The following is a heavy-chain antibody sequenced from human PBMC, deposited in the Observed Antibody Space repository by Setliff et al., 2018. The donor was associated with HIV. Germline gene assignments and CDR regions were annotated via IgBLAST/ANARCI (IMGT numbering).Heavy chain of an antibody. CDR2: IIPIFGTA. J-gene: IGHJ4*02. Sequence: RASVKVSCKASGGTFSSYAINWVRQAPGQGLEWMGGIIPIFGTANYAQKFQGRVTITTDESSNTAYMELSSLRLHDTAVYYCAKAAVEMTTIAFGGPPGYWGQGTLVTVSS. CDR3: AKAAVEMTTIAFGGPPGY. CDR1: GGTFSSYA. D-gene: IGHD3-16*01. V-gene: IGHV1-69*05.